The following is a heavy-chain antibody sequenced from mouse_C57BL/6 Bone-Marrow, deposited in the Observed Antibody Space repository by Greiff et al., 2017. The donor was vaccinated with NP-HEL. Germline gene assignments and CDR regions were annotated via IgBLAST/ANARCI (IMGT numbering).Heavy chain of an antibody. CDR2: INPYNGGT. V-gene: IGHV1-19*01. CDR3: ARRGTGLPIDY. Sequence: VQLKESGPVLVKPGASVKMSCKASGYTFTDYYMNWVKQSHGKSLEWIGVINPYNGGTSYNQKFKGKATLTVDKSSSTAYMELNSLTSEDSAVYYCARRGTGLPIDYWGQGTTLTVSS. J-gene: IGHJ2*01. CDR1: GYTFTDYY.